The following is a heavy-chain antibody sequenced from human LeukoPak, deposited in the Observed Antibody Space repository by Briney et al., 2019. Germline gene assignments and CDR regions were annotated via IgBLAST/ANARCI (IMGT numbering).Heavy chain of an antibody. D-gene: IGHD3-10*01. Sequence: GRSLRLSCAASGFTFSSYGMSWVRQAPGKGLEWVSAISGSGGSTYYADSVKGRFTISRDNFKNTLYLQMNSLRAEDTAVYYCAKDGWVWFGESNDYWGQGTLVTVSS. J-gene: IGHJ4*02. CDR3: AKDGWVWFGESNDY. CDR1: GFTFSSYG. V-gene: IGHV3-23*01. CDR2: ISGSGGST.